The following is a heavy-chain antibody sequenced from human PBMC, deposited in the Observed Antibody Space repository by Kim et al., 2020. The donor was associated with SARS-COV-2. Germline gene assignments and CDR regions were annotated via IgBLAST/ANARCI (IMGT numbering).Heavy chain of an antibody. Sequence: GGSLRLSCAASGFTFGDYGMHWVRQTPGKGLEWVSGISWNSGSIAYADSVKGQFTISRDNAKNSLYLQMNSLRAEDTAVYYCANAFCAGGFSSNGCYDV. D-gene: IGHD2-8*01. J-gene: IGHJ6*01. CDR3: ANAFCAGGFSSNGCYDV. CDR1: GFTFGDYG. V-gene: IGHV3-9*01. CDR2: ISWNSGSI.